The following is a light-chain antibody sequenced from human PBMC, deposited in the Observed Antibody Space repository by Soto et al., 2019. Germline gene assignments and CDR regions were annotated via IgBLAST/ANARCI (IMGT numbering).Light chain of an antibody. V-gene: IGLV2-14*01. J-gene: IGLJ2*01. CDR3: SSYGGFNNVL. CDR2: EVS. Sequence: QSALTQPASVSGSPGQSITISCTGTSSDVGAYDYVSWYQHHPGKAPKLLIYEVSNRPSGVSSRFSGSKSGNTASLTVSGLQTEDEADYYCSSYGGFNNVLFGGGTKLTVL. CDR1: SSDVGAYDY.